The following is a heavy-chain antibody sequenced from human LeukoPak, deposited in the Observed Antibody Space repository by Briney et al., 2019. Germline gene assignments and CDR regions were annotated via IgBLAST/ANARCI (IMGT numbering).Heavy chain of an antibody. CDR1: GGTFSSYA. Sequence: GGSVKVSFKASGGTFSSYAISWVRQAPGQGLEWMGRIIPILGIANYAQKFQGRVTITADKSTSTAYMELSSLRSEDTAVYYCARGGYSSSWYCLDYWGQGTLVTVSS. V-gene: IGHV1-69*04. D-gene: IGHD6-13*01. CDR2: IIPILGIA. J-gene: IGHJ4*02. CDR3: ARGGYSSSWYCLDY.